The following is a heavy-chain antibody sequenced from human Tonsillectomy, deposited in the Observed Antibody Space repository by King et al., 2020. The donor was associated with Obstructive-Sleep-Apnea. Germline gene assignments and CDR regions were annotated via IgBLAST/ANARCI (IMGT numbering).Heavy chain of an antibody. Sequence: VQLQESGPGLVKSSETLSLTCTVSRYSISSGYDWGWIRQPPGKGLEWIGDIYHSGITHYNPSLKSRVTISVDTSKNQISLKLNSVTAADTAVYYCARGRTQFDYWGQGTLVTVSS. D-gene: IGHD3/OR15-3a*01. CDR2: IYHSGIT. V-gene: IGHV4-38-2*02. CDR1: RYSISSGYD. J-gene: IGHJ4*02. CDR3: ARGRTQFDY.